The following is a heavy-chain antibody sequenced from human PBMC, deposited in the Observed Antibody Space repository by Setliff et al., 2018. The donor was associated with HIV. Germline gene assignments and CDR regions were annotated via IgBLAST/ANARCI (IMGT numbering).Heavy chain of an antibody. CDR2: IIPIFGTA. CDR3: ARGKGVGGVIITGGLDV. CDR1: GGTFSSYG. Sequence: SVKVSCKASGGTFSSYGISWVRQAPGQGLEWMGGIIPIFGTANYAQKFQGRVTITADESTSTAYMELSSLRSEDTAVYYCARGKGVGGVIITGGLDVWGQGTTVTVSS. J-gene: IGHJ6*02. V-gene: IGHV1-69*13. D-gene: IGHD3-10*01.